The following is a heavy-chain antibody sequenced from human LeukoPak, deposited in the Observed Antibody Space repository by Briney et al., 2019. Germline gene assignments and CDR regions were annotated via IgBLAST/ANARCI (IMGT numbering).Heavy chain of an antibody. D-gene: IGHD6-13*01. Sequence: GGSLRLSCGASGFTFSTYGMQWVRQAPGKGLEWVAVMWYDGSKKYYADSVKGRFTVSRDNSKNTLYLEMNSLRAEDTAVYYCARSMAAADYWGQGTLVTVSS. V-gene: IGHV3-33*01. CDR2: MWYDGSKK. CDR1: GFTFSTYG. J-gene: IGHJ4*02. CDR3: ARSMAAADY.